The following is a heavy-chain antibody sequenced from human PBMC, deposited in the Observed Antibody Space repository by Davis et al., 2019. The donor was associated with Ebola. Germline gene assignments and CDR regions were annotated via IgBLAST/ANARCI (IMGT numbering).Heavy chain of an antibody. CDR1: GLTLSHYA. V-gene: IGHV3-23*01. J-gene: IGHJ4*02. Sequence: PGGSLRLSCTVSGLTLSHYAMAWVRQAPGKGLEWVSSITTRGDVAYYLDSVEGRFTISKDNSTDTLFLQMNRLGVDDTAIYFCATHEYGDFGPPFLDHWGQGARVTVSS. CDR3: ATHEYGDFGPPFLDH. D-gene: IGHD2-21*02. CDR2: ITTRGDVA.